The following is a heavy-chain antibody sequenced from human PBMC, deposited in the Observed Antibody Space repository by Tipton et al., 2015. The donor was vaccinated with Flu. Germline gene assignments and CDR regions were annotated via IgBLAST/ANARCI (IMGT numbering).Heavy chain of an antibody. CDR2: INHSGGT. CDR1: GGSFSAYY. D-gene: IGHD3-3*01. V-gene: IGHV4-34*01. CDR3: ARGKARDRFWSGYQHNWFDS. J-gene: IGHJ5*01. Sequence: TLSLTCVVYGGSFSAYYWAWIRQPPGKGLEWLGEINHSGGTGYNPSLSGRVTISVHTSKNQFSLNLTSVTAADTAVYYCARGKARDRFWSGYQHNWFDSWGQGTLVSVSS.